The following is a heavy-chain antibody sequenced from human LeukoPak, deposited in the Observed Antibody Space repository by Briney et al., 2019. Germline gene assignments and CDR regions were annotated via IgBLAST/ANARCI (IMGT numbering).Heavy chain of an antibody. J-gene: IGHJ4*02. CDR1: GFTFSSYE. CDR2: ISISDSTI. D-gene: IGHD5-18*01. V-gene: IGHV3-48*03. CDR3: AREDSYGSEGFDF. Sequence: GGSLRLSCAASGFTFSSYEMNWVRQAPGKGLEWVSYISISDSTIYYADSVKGRFTVSRDNAKNSLYLQMSSLRAEDTAVYYCAREDSYGSEGFDFWGQGTLVAVSS.